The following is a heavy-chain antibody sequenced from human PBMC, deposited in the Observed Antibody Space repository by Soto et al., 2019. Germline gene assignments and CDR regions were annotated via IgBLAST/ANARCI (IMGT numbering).Heavy chain of an antibody. J-gene: IGHJ6*02. CDR3: ARSEEDSDYYYYGMDV. Sequence: LTRSLTWVVSRDTDSSNCVAWNRVRQATSRGLEWYGRTYYRSRRYSDYAVSVRSRVDINADTSKNQGTLQLNSVTPEDTAVYYCARSEEDSDYYYYGMDVWGQGTTVTVSS. CDR1: RDTDSSNCVA. CDR2: TYYRSRRYS. D-gene: IGHD2-15*01. V-gene: IGHV6-1*01.